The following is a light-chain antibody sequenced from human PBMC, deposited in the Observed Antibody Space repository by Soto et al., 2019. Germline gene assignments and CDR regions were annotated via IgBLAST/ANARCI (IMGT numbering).Light chain of an antibody. V-gene: IGKV3-11*01. CDR3: QQRDSWPIT. Sequence: EIVLTQSPASLSLSPGERVTLSCRASQSVDSYLVWYQQKPGQAPRLLIFGASNRATGIPARFSGSGSGTDFTLTINSLEPDDFAVYYCQQRDSWPITFGQGTRLEI. J-gene: IGKJ5*01. CDR2: GAS. CDR1: QSVDSY.